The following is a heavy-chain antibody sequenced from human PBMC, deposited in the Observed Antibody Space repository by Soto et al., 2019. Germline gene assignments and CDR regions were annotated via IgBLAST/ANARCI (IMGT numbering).Heavy chain of an antibody. V-gene: IGHV1-3*01. CDR1: GYIFTVYA. CDR2: INAGDGNT. D-gene: IGHD3-9*01. CDR3: ARATYHDIVTGYEFDN. J-gene: IGHJ4*02. Sequence: QVQLVQSGAEVKKPGASVKVSCKASGYIFTVYAMHWVRQAPGQRLEGMGWINAGDGNTKYSQKFQGRVSITRDTDASTVYMELSSLRSEDTAVYYCARATYHDIVTGYEFDNWGQGTLVTVSS.